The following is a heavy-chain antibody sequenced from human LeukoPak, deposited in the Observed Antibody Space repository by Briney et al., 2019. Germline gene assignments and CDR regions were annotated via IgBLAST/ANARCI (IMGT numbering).Heavy chain of an antibody. CDR2: ISWSSGSI. Sequence: GGSLRLSCAASGFTFDDYAMHWVRQAPGKGLEWVSGISWSSGSIGYADSVKGRFTISRDNAKNSLYLQMNSLRAEDTALYYCAKAFYCSSTSCYSDWGQGTLVTVSS. CDR3: AKAFYCSSTSCYSD. CDR1: GFTFDDYA. D-gene: IGHD2-2*01. J-gene: IGHJ4*02. V-gene: IGHV3-9*01.